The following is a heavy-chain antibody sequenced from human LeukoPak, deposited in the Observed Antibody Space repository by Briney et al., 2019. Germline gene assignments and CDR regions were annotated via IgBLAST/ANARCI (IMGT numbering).Heavy chain of an antibody. J-gene: IGHJ4*02. CDR3: ARGLTH. Sequence: PSGTLSLTCAVSGGSISNNNWWSWVRQPPGMGLEWIGEISHSGSTNYNPSLKSRVTISLDGSNNQFSLKLSSVTAADTGVYYCARGLTHWGQGTLVTVSS. CDR1: GGSISNNNW. V-gene: IGHV4-4*02. CDR2: ISHSGST. D-gene: IGHD3/OR15-3a*01.